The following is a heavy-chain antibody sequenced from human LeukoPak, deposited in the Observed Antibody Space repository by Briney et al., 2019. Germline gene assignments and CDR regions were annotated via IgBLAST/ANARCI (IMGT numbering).Heavy chain of an antibody. D-gene: IGHD6-13*01. CDR1: GXTFSSSS. V-gene: IGHV3-48*02. CDR2: ISSYSSTI. CDR3: ARVIAAAGRPNWYFDL. Sequence: GGSLRLSCAASGXTFSSSSMNWVRQAPGKGLEWVSYISSYSSTIYYADSVKGRFTISRDNAKNSLYLQMNSLRDEDTAVYYCARVIAAAGRPNWYFDLWGRGTLVTVSS. J-gene: IGHJ2*01.